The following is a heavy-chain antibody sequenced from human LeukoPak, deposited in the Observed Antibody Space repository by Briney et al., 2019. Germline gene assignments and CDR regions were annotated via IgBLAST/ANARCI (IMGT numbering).Heavy chain of an antibody. Sequence: ASVKVSCKTSGYAFTDFSMHWVRQAPGQGLEWMGWINPNSGGANYAQKYQGGVTMTRDTCLSAVYLELSSLRSDDTAVFYCARASVQKTRSCSITSCYMYYTVYGGQGTQVTVSS. CDR3: ARASVQKTRSCSITSCYMYYTVY. V-gene: IGHV1-2*02. CDR1: GYAFTDFS. J-gene: IGHJ4*02. CDR2: INPNSGGA. D-gene: IGHD2-2*02.